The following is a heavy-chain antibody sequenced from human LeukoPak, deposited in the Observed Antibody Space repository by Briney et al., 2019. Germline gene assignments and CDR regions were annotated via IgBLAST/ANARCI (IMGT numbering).Heavy chain of an antibody. CDR2: INSDGSST. V-gene: IGHV3-74*01. CDR1: GFTFNSYW. CDR3: ARTAYYMDV. J-gene: IGHJ6*03. Sequence: GGSLRLSCAASGFTFNSYWMHWVRQAPGKGLVRVSRINSDGSSTIYADSVKGRFTISRDNAKNTLYLQMNSLRAEDTAVYYCARTAYYMDVWGKGTTVTVSS.